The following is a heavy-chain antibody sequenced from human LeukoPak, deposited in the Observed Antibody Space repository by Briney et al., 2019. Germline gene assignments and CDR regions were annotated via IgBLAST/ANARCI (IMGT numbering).Heavy chain of an antibody. D-gene: IGHD6-13*01. J-gene: IGHJ3*02. CDR1: GYTFTRYY. CDR2: INPSGGST. Sequence: ASVKVSCKASGYTFTRYYLHWVRQAPGQGLEWMGIINPSGGSTRYAQKFQGRVTMTRDTSTSTAYMELRSLRSDDTAVYYCARVASSSSWADAFDIWGQGTMVTVSS. CDR3: ARVASSSSWADAFDI. V-gene: IGHV1-46*01.